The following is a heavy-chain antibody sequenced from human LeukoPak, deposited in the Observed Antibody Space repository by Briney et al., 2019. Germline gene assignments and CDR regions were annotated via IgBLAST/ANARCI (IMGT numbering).Heavy chain of an antibody. CDR3: ARGWNYFDY. D-gene: IGHD6-19*01. V-gene: IGHV5-51*01. CDR1: GYSFSTYW. J-gene: IGHJ4*02. CDR2: IYPGDSET. Sequence: RGESLEISCKGSGYSFSTYWIGWVRQMSGKGLEWMGIIYPGDSETRYSPSFQGQVTISADKSITTAYLQWSSLKTSDTAIYYCARGWNYFDYWGQGALVTVSS.